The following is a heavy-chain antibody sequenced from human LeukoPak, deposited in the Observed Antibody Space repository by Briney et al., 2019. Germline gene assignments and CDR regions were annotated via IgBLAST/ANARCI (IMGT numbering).Heavy chain of an antibody. J-gene: IGHJ4*02. CDR3: AREAVAGDDTFDY. CDR2: IKQDGSEK. Sequence: GGSLRLSCAASGFIFSNFWMSWVRQAPGKGLGWVANIKQDGSEKYYVGSVKGRFTISRDNAKNSLYLQMNSLRAEDTAVYYCAREAVAGDDTFDYWGQGTLVTVSS. V-gene: IGHV3-7*01. CDR1: GFIFSNFW. D-gene: IGHD6-19*01.